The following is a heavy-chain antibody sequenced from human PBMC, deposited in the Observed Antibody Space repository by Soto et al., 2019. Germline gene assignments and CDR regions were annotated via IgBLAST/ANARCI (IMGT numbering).Heavy chain of an antibody. V-gene: IGHV4-59*01. D-gene: IGHD2-2*01. J-gene: IGHJ6*02. CDR3: AGYCNSSICPEDHYFGLDV. CDR1: GGSIYTYY. CDR2: ISDGGLT. Sequence: SETLSLTCSVSGGSIYTYYWTWIRQSPGKGLEWIGYISDGGLTNYNPSLKSRVTISVDTSKKQVSLKLSSVSAADTAIYFCAGYCNSSICPEDHYFGLDVWGQGTSVSVSS.